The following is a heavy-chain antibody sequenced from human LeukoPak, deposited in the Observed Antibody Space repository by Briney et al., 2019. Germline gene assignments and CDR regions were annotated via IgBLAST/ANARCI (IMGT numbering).Heavy chain of an antibody. CDR2: ISSSSSTI. V-gene: IGHV3-48*01. D-gene: IGHD4-17*01. CDR1: GFTFSSYS. CDR3: ARGTVTTVSYYYYMDV. Sequence: GGSLRLSCAASGFTFSSYSMNWVRQAPGKGLEWVSYISSSSSTIYYADSVKGRFTISRDNAKNSLYLQMNSLRAEDTAVHYCARGTVTTVSYYYYMDVWGKGTTVTVSS. J-gene: IGHJ6*03.